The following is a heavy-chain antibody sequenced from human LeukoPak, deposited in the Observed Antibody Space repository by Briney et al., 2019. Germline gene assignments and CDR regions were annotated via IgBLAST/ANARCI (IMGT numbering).Heavy chain of an antibody. Sequence: GGSLRLSCAASGSTFSSYSMNWVRQAPGKGLEWVSSISSSSSYIYYADSVKGRFTISRDNAKNSLYLQMNSLRAEDTAVYYCARPPPYYYDSSGSETIDYWGQGTLVTVSS. V-gene: IGHV3-21*01. CDR3: ARPPPYYYDSSGSETIDY. CDR2: ISSSSSYI. CDR1: GSTFSSYS. D-gene: IGHD3-22*01. J-gene: IGHJ4*02.